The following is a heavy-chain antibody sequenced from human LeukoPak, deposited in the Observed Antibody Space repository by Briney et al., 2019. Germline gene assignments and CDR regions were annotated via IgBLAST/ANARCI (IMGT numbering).Heavy chain of an antibody. CDR2: INPNSGVT. CDR1: GYTFTGYY. J-gene: IGHJ5*02. Sequence: GASVKVSCKASGYTFTGYYMHWVRQAPGQGLEWMGWINPNSGVTKSAQKFQGRVSMTRDTSISTAYMELSRLISDDTAVYYCARGMSVGGTEFDPWGQGTLVTVSS. D-gene: IGHD6-19*01. CDR3: ARGMSVGGTEFDP. V-gene: IGHV1-2*02.